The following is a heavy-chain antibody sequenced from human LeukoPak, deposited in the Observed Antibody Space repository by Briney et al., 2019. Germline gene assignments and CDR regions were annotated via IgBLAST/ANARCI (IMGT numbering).Heavy chain of an antibody. Sequence: PRGSLRLSCAASGFTFSSYAMSWVRHAPGKGLEWVSAISGSGGSTYYADSVKGRFTISRDNSKNTLYLQMNSLRAEDTAVYYCAKTPLSEGAEGYYFDYWGQGTLVTVSS. D-gene: IGHD1-26*01. V-gene: IGHV3-23*01. CDR2: ISGSGGST. J-gene: IGHJ4*02. CDR1: GFTFSSYA. CDR3: AKTPLSEGAEGYYFDY.